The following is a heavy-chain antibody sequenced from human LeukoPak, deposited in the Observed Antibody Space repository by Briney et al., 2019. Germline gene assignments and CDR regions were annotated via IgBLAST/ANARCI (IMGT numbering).Heavy chain of an antibody. V-gene: IGHV3-66*01. Sequence: GGSLRLSCAASGFTFSSYSMNWVRQAPGKGLEWVSVIYSGGSTYYADSVKGRFTISRDNSKNTLYLQMKSLRAEDTAVYYCARDQGTAMVYYFDYWGQGTLVTVSS. CDR1: GFTFSSYS. D-gene: IGHD5-18*01. J-gene: IGHJ4*02. CDR2: IYSGGST. CDR3: ARDQGTAMVYYFDY.